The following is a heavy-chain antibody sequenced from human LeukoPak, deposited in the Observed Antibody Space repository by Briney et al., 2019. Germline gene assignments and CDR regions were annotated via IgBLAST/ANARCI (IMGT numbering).Heavy chain of an antibody. D-gene: IGHD1-26*01. CDR2: ISSYGDST. Sequence: PGGSLRLSCAGSGFTFGNYAMHWVRQAPGKGLQYVSAISSYGDSTYYANFVRGRFTISRDNSKNTLFLQMDSLGPEDMAVYYCARAVGALDYWGQGTLVTVSS. J-gene: IGHJ4*02. CDR1: GFTFGNYA. CDR3: ARAVGALDY. V-gene: IGHV3-64*01.